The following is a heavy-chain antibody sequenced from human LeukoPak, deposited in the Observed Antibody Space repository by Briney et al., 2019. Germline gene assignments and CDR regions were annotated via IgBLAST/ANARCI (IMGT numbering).Heavy chain of an antibody. D-gene: IGHD2-21*02. CDR1: GFTFRNYG. J-gene: IGHJ4*02. V-gene: IGHV3-64D*06. CDR3: VKDGAYCGGDCYRRRDLDY. Sequence: GGSLRLSRAASGFTFRNYGMHWVRQAPGKGLEYVSAISSNGGSTYYADSVKGRFTISRDNSKNTLYLQMSSLRVEDTAVYYCVKDGAYCGGDCYRRRDLDYWGQGTLVTVSS. CDR2: ISSNGGST.